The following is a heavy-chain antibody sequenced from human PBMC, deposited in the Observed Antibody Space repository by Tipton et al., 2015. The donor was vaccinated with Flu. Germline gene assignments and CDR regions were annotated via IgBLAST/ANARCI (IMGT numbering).Heavy chain of an antibody. Sequence: TLSLTCSVSVGYISHYYWSWFRQPPGKGLEWIGCIYYSGTTNYNPSLKSRLTISVDTSKNQLSLKLSSVTAADTAVYYCAGGRKGDFDPWGQGTLVTVSS. J-gene: IGHJ5*02. CDR2: IYYSGTT. D-gene: IGHD1-14*01. CDR3: AGGRKGDFDP. V-gene: IGHV4-59*01. CDR1: VGYISHYY.